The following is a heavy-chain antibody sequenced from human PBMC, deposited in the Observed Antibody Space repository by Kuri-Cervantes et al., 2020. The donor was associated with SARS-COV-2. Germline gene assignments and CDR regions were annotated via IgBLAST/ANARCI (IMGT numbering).Heavy chain of an antibody. CDR3: AYGTYYDILTGYLDFDY. J-gene: IGHJ4*02. Sequence: GGSLRLSCAASGFTFSSYAMSWVRQAPGKGLEWVSAISGSGGSTYYADSVKGRFTISRDNSKNTLYLQMNSLRAEDTAVYYCAYGTYYDILTGYLDFDYWGQGTPVTVSS. CDR1: GFTFSSYA. CDR2: ISGSGGST. V-gene: IGHV3-23*01. D-gene: IGHD3-9*01.